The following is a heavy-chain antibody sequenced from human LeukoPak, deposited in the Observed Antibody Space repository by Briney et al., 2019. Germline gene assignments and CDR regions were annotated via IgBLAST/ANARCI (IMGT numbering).Heavy chain of an antibody. CDR2: IYHSGST. CDR3: ARGSRTTAFHFYYYMDV. D-gene: IGHD1-1*01. V-gene: IGHV4-38-2*01. CDR1: GYSISSDSY. Sequence: SETLSLTCAVSGYSISSDSYWGWIRQPPGKGLEWIGSIYHSGSTYYNSSLKSRVTISVDTSKNQFSLKLSSVTAADTAVYFCARGSRTTAFHFYYYMDVWGKGTTATVSS. J-gene: IGHJ6*03.